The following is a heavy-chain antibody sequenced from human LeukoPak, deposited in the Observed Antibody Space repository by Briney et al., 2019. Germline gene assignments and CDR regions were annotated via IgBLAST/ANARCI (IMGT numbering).Heavy chain of an antibody. CDR1: GGTFSSYA. V-gene: IGHV1-69*13. CDR3: ASGIRNGYSGYDPYYYYYGMDV. Sequence: ASVKVSCKASGGTFSSYAISWVRQAPGQGFEWMGGIIPIFGTANYAQKFQGRVTITADESTSTAYMELSSLRSEDTAVYYCASGIRNGYSGYDPYYYYYGMDVWGQGTTVTVSS. CDR2: IIPIFGTA. D-gene: IGHD5-12*01. J-gene: IGHJ6*02.